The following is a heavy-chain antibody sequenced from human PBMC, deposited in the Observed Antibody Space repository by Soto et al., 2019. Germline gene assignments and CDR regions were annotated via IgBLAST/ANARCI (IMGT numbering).Heavy chain of an antibody. V-gene: IGHV4-34*01. J-gene: IGHJ4*02. D-gene: IGHD6-19*01. CDR1: GGSFSGYY. Sequence: SETLSLTCGVYGGSFSGYYWSWIRQPPGKGLEWIGEINHSGSTNYNPSLKSRVTISVDTSKNQFSLKLSSVTAADTAVYYCARDQYSSGWSEYWGQGTLVTVSS. CDR2: INHSGST. CDR3: ARDQYSSGWSEY.